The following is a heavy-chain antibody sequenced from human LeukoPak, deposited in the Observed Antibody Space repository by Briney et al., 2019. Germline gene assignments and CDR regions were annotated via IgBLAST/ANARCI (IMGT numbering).Heavy chain of an antibody. D-gene: IGHD3-10*01. CDR3: ARVLYGSGSYDY. V-gene: IGHV4-59*01. CDR1: GGSISSYY. CDR2: IYYNGGT. Sequence: PSETLSLTCTVSGGSISSYYWSWIRQPPGKGLEWIGYIYYNGGTNYNPSLKSRVTISVDTSKHQFSLKLSSVTAADTAVYYCARVLYGSGSYDYWGQGTLVTVSS. J-gene: IGHJ4*02.